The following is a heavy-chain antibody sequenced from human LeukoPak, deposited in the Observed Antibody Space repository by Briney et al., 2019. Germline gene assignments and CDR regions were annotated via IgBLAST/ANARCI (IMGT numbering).Heavy chain of an antibody. CDR1: GYTFTGYY. J-gene: IGHJ5*02. CDR2: INPNSGGT. CDR3: ARDQGAIVVVPAATNWFDP. V-gene: IGHV1-2*02. D-gene: IGHD2-2*01. Sequence: ASVKVSCKASGYTFTGYYMHWVRQAPGQGLEWMGWINPNSGGTNYAQKFQGRVTMTRDTSISTAYMGLSRLRSDDTAVYYCARDQGAIVVVPAATNWFDPWGQGTLVTVSS.